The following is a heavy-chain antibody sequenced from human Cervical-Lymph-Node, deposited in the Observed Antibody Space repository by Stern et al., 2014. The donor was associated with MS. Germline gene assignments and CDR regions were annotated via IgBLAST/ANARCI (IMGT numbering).Heavy chain of an antibody. CDR2: INPNTGVT. D-gene: IGHD2-15*01. V-gene: IGHV1-2*04. Sequence: QVQLVESGAEVKKPGASVKVSCTASGYTFTGFFLHWVRQAPGQGLEWVGWINPNTGVTKSAQKFQGWVTLTRDTSINIVYMELNRLKSDDTAVFYCARGYPFFDNWGQGTLVTVSS. J-gene: IGHJ4*02. CDR3: ARGYPFFDN. CDR1: GYTFTGFF.